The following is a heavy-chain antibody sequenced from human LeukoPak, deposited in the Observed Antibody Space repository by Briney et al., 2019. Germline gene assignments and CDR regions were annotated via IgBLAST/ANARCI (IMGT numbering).Heavy chain of an antibody. D-gene: IGHD3-9*01. CDR3: AREPNYDILTGPTRYYYYMDV. J-gene: IGHJ6*03. CDR1: GGTFSSYA. V-gene: IGHV1-69*13. CDR2: IIPIFGTA. Sequence: SVKVSCKDSGGTFSSYAISWVRQAPGQGLEWMGGIIPIFGTANYAQKFQGRVTITADESTSTAYMELSSLRSEDTAVYYCAREPNYDILTGPTRYYYYMDVWGKGTTVTVSS.